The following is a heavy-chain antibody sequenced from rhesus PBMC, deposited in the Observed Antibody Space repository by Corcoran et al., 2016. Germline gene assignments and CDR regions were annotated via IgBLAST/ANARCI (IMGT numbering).Heavy chain of an antibody. CDR3: ALGIRGY. V-gene: IGHV3S5*01. Sequence: EVQLVETGGGLVQPGGSLRLSCGASGFTFSSHGMSWVRRAPGKGLGWVSGITNTGDRTFYADSVKGRFTISRDNSKNTLSLQMNSLRPEDTAVYYCALGIRGYWGQGVLVTVSS. CDR1: GFTFSSHG. CDR2: ITNTGDRT. D-gene: IGHD5-42*01. J-gene: IGHJ4*01.